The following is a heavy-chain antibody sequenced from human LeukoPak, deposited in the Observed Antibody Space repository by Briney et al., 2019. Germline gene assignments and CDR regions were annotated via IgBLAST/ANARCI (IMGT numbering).Heavy chain of an antibody. CDR3: ARGRRIAAAGTFPY. J-gene: IGHJ4*02. CDR2: MNPSSGNT. Sequence: GASVKVSCKASGYTFTSYDINWVRQATGQGLEWMGWMNPSSGNTGYAQKFQGRVTMTRNTSISTAYMELSSLRSEDTAVYYCARGRRIAAAGTFPYWGQGTLVTVSS. D-gene: IGHD6-13*01. CDR1: GYTFTSYD. V-gene: IGHV1-8*01.